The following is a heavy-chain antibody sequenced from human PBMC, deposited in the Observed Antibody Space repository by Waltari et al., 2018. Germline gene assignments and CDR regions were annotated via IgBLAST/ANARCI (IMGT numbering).Heavy chain of an antibody. D-gene: IGHD1-1*01. J-gene: IGHJ4*02. V-gene: IGHV3-7*01. Sequence: EVHLVQSGGGLIQPGGSLRLSCGVSGFTFKNYWMTWVRQAPGKGLEWRANINQDGRDKNYVDSVEGRFTISRDNAQNSVYLQMNSLRAEDTAVYYCARDVPNGYFDYWGSGTLVTVSS. CDR1: GFTFKNYW. CDR2: INQDGRDK. CDR3: ARDVPNGYFDY.